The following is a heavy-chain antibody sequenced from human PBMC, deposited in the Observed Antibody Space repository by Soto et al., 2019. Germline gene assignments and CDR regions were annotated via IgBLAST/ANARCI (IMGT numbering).Heavy chain of an antibody. CDR3: ANAYCGGDCYSYYYGMNV. CDR2: ISYDGSNK. J-gene: IGHJ6*02. D-gene: IGHD2-21*02. CDR1: GFTFSSYG. V-gene: IGHV3-30*18. Sequence: PGGSLRLSCAASGFTFSSYGVHWVRQAPGKGLEWVAVISYDGSNKYYADSVKGRFTISRDNSKNTLYLQMNSLRAEDTAVYYCANAYCGGDCYSYYYGMNVWGQGTTVTVSS.